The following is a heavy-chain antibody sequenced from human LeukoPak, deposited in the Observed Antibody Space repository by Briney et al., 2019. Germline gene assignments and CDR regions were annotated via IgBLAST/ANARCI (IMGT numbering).Heavy chain of an antibody. CDR1: GFTVSSNY. V-gene: IGHV3-23*01. CDR3: AKRYSSGWRDAFDI. CDR2: ISPSGDIT. Sequence: GGSLRLSCAASGFTVSSNYMSWVRQAPGKGPEWVSGISPSGDITYYADSVKGRFTISRDNSKNTLYLQMNSLRAEDTAVYYCAKRYSSGWRDAFDIWGQGTMVTVSS. D-gene: IGHD6-19*01. J-gene: IGHJ3*02.